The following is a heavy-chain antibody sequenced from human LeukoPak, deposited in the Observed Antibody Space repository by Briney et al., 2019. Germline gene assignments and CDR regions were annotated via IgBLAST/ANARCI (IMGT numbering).Heavy chain of an antibody. Sequence: GGSLRLSCAASGFTFSDYYMSWIRQAPGKGLEWVSYITNSGSTIYYADSVKGRFTISRDNSKNTLYLQMNSLRAEDTAVYYCAREGLNYFDYWGQGTLVTVSS. J-gene: IGHJ4*02. CDR3: AREGLNYFDY. V-gene: IGHV3-11*04. CDR2: ITNSGSTI. CDR1: GFTFSDYY. D-gene: IGHD3/OR15-3a*01.